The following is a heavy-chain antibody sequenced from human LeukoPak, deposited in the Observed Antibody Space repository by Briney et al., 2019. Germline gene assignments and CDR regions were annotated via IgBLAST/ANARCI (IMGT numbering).Heavy chain of an antibody. Sequence: PGGSLRLSCAASRFTFTTSSMHWVRQAPGKGLEWVALISFDGGKTSYADSVRGRFTISRDNSKNTLYLQMDSLKTEDTGVYYCARGCSADSWCFDYWGQGTLVTVSS. CDR3: ARGCSADSWCFDY. J-gene: IGHJ4*02. V-gene: IGHV3-30*04. CDR1: RFTFTTSS. CDR2: ISFDGGKT. D-gene: IGHD2-15*01.